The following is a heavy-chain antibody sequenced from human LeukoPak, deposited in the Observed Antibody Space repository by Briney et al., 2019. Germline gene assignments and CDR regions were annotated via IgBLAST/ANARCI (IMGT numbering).Heavy chain of an antibody. J-gene: IGHJ4*02. D-gene: IGHD3-22*01. V-gene: IGHV4-34*01. CDR3: ARGRSGYYYDFDY. CDR1: GGSFSGYY. CDR2: INHSGST. Sequence: PSETLSLTCAVYGGSFSGYYWSWIRQPPGKGLEWIGEINHSGSTNYNPSLKSRVTISVDTSKNQFSLKLRSVTAADTAVYYCARGRSGYYYDFDYWGQGTLVTVSS.